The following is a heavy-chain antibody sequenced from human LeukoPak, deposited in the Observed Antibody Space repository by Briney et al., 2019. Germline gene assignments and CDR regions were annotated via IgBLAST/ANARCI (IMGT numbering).Heavy chain of an antibody. CDR1: GFTFSTYG. CDR3: ARASGPFDY. Sequence: GGSLRLSCAASGFTFSTYGMHWVRQAPGKGLEWVTVIWYDGSNKYYADSVKGRFTISRDNSKNTLYLQMNSLRGEDTALYYCARASGPFDYWGQGTTVTVSS. CDR2: IWYDGSNK. D-gene: IGHD3-10*01. J-gene: IGHJ4*03. V-gene: IGHV3-33*01.